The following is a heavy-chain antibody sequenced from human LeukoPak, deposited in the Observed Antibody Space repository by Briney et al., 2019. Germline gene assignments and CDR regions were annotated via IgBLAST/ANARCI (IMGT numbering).Heavy chain of an antibody. D-gene: IGHD1-26*01. CDR1: GYSFTNYG. J-gene: IGHJ4*02. Sequence: GESLKISCKGSGYSFTNYGIGWVRQMPGKGLKWMGIIYPGDSDARYSPSFQGQVTISADKSISTAYLQWSSLKASATAMYYCARRRDLYSGSYYPFDYWGQGTLVTVSS. CDR3: ARRRDLYSGSYYPFDY. CDR2: IYPGDSDA. V-gene: IGHV5-51*01.